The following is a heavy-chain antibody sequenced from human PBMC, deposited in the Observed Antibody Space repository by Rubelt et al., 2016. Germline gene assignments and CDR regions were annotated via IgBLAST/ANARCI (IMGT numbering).Heavy chain of an antibody. Sequence: QVQLVQSGAEVKKPGASVKVSCKASGYTFTSYAMHWVRQAPGQRLEWMGWINAGNGNTKYSQKFQGRVTITRDTSASTAEMELSSRGSEDTAVYYCARDSSSSRYYYGMDVWGQGTTVTVSS. J-gene: IGHJ6*02. CDR1: GYTFTSYA. CDR2: INAGNGNT. CDR3: ARDSSSSRYYYGMDV. D-gene: IGHD2-2*01. V-gene: IGHV1-3*01.